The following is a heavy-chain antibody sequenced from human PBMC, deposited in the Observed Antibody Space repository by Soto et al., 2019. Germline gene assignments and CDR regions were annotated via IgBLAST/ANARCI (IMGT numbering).Heavy chain of an antibody. CDR2: IYYSGSA. CDR3: ASRRSSWYYDS. J-gene: IGHJ4*01. D-gene: IGHD6-13*01. V-gene: IGHV4-39*01. Sequence: SETLSLTCTVSGDSISSINYYWGWIRQPPGKGLEWIGSIYYSGSAYYNPSLKSRVTIFVDTSKNQFSLEVSSVTAADTGLYYCASRRSSWYYDSWGQGTLVT. CDR1: GDSISSINYY.